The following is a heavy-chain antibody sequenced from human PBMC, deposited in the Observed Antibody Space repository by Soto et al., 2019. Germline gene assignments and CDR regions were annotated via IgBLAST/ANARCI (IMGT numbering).Heavy chain of an antibody. J-gene: IGHJ4*02. Sequence: SETLSLTCTVSGGSISSGDFYWTWIRQHPGKGLEWIGYIHYSGSTNYKPSLQSRVTISLDTSKNQFSLKLSSVTAADTAVYYCARSYSSSSALNFDYWGQGTLVTVSS. CDR3: ARSYSSSSALNFDY. CDR2: IHYSGST. CDR1: GGSISSGDFY. V-gene: IGHV4-31*03. D-gene: IGHD6-6*01.